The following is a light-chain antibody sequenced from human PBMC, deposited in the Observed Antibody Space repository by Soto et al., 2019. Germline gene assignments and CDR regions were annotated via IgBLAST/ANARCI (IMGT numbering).Light chain of an antibody. CDR2: AAS. CDR1: QGISTY. J-gene: IGKJ5*01. CDR3: QQSHSTPST. V-gene: IGKV1-8*01. Sequence: AIRMTQSPSSLSASTGDRVTITCRASQGISTYLAWYQQKPGKAPKLLIYAASTLQSGVPSRFSGSGSGTDFTLTISSLQLEDFATYYCQQSHSTPSTFGQGTRLEIK.